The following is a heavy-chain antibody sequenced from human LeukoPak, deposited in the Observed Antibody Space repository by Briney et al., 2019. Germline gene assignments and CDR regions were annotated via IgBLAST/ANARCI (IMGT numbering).Heavy chain of an antibody. CDR1: GGTFSSYA. CDR2: ISGSGGST. D-gene: IGHD3-10*01. CDR3: AKDFGDMVRLFDY. Sequence: ASVKVSCKASGGTFSSYAMSWVRQAPGKGLEWVSAISGSGGSTYYADSVKGRFTISRDNSKNTLYLQMNSLRAEDTAVYYCAKDFGDMVRLFDYWGQGTLVTVSS. V-gene: IGHV3-23*01. J-gene: IGHJ4*02.